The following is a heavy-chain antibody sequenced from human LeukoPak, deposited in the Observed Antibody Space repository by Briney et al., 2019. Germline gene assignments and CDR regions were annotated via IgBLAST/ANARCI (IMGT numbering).Heavy chain of an antibody. D-gene: IGHD2/OR15-2a*01. Sequence: GGSPRLSCVASGFSFSDFRMHWVRQAPGKGLVWVSLITGDGSDTRYADSVKGRFTISRDNAKNTMYLQMNSLRAEDTAVYYCERIDVNRGAQISAFDYWAQEPRVTVSS. V-gene: IGHV3-74*01. CDR2: ITGDGSDT. J-gene: IGHJ4*02. CDR3: ERIDVNRGAQISAFDY. CDR1: GFSFSDFR.